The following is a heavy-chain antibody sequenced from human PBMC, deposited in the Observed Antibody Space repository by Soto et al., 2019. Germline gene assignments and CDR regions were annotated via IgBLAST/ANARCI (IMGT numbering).Heavy chain of an antibody. CDR2: IHNGGST. CDR1: GASIGRSGSY. J-gene: IGHJ5*02. V-gene: IGHV4-31*03. D-gene: IGHD4-17*01. CDR3: ARAPYGDYVTGLDP. Sequence: VHLQESGPGLVKASQTLSLTCSVSGASIGRSGSYWTWIRQHPGKGLEFIGYIHNGGSTSHNPSLNSRAVISLDTSKNQFSLTLTSVTAADTAVYYCARAPYGDYVTGLDPWGQGALVTVSS.